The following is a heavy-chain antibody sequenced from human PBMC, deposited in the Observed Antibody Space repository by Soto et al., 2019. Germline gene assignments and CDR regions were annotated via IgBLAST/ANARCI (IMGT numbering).Heavy chain of an antibody. V-gene: IGHV1-69*13. D-gene: IGHD6-13*01. CDR2: IIPIFGTA. CDR1: GGTFSSYA. J-gene: IGHJ6*02. CDR3: ARVVLLNRAEAAVGYYGMDV. Sequence: GASVKVSCKASGGTFSSYAISWVRQAPGQGLEWMGGIIPIFGTANYAQKFQGRLTITADESTSTAYMELSSLRSEDTAVYYCARVVLLNRAEAAVGYYGMDVWGQGTMVTVSS.